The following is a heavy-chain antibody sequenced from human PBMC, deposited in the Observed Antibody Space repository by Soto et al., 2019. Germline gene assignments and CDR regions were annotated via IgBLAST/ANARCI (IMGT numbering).Heavy chain of an antibody. CDR3: ARDGQRGRGAWFDP. CDR2: MYYTGST. CDR1: GGSISGYY. Sequence: KSSETLSLTCTVSGGSISGYYWSWIRQPPGKGLEWIGYMYYTGSTNYNPSLKSRVSISVDTSKNQFSLNLNSVTAADTAVYYCARDGQRGRGAWFDPWGQGTLVTVSS. V-gene: IGHV4-59*01. J-gene: IGHJ5*02. D-gene: IGHD3-10*01.